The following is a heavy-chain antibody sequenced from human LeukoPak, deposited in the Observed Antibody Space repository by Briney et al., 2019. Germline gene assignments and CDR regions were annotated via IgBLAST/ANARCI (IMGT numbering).Heavy chain of an antibody. Sequence: GGSLRLSCAASGFTVSSNYMSWVRQAPGKGLEWVSVIGGSDGRTYYADSVKGRFTISRDNSKNTLYLHMNILRAEDTAVYFCAKQGYTTSWLYFDSWGQGALVTVSS. CDR2: IGGSDGRT. D-gene: IGHD6-13*01. V-gene: IGHV3-23*01. J-gene: IGHJ4*02. CDR3: AKQGYTTSWLYFDS. CDR1: GFTVSSNY.